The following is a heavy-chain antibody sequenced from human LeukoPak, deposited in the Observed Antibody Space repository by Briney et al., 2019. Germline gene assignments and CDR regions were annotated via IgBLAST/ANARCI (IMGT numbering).Heavy chain of an antibody. CDR2: ISPSGGST. D-gene: IGHD6-13*01. J-gene: IGHJ3*02. V-gene: IGHV1-46*01. Sequence: ASVKVSCKAFGYTFTSNYMHWVRQAPGQGPEWMGVISPSGGSTTYAQKFQGRVTLTRDMSTSTDYLELSSLRSEDTAVYYCAADWAAAGGRLAFDIWGQGTMVTVSS. CDR1: GYTFTSNY. CDR3: AADWAAAGGRLAFDI.